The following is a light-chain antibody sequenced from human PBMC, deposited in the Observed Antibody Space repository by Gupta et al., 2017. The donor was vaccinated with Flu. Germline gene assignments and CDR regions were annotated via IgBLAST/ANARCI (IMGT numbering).Light chain of an antibody. CDR1: QSRLHSNGYNY. Sequence: DIVMTQSPLSLPVTPGEPASISCRSSQSRLHSNGYNYLDWYLQKPGQSPQLLIYLGSNRASGVPDRFSGSGSGTDFTLKISIGDAEDVGVYYCRQSLQTPRTFGQGTKVEIK. CDR2: LGS. V-gene: IGKV2-28*01. J-gene: IGKJ1*01. CDR3: RQSLQTPRT.